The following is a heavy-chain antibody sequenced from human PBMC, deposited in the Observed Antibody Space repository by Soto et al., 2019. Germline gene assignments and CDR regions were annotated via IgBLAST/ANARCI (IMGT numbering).Heavy chain of an antibody. D-gene: IGHD2-21*02. CDR2: IIPILGMA. Sequence: QVQLVQSGAEVKRPGSSVKVSCKASGGTFTDYTVSWVRQAPGQGLEWMGWIIPILGMAKYAQMFQGRVTITAHKSTGTAYMDLSSLRSDDTALYLCARSIFCGGDCYPTFDYWGQGTLVTVSP. CDR1: GGTFTDYT. V-gene: IGHV1-69*02. CDR3: ARSIFCGGDCYPTFDY. J-gene: IGHJ4*02.